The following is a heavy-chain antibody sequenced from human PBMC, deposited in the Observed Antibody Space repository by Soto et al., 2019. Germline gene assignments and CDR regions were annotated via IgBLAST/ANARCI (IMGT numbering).Heavy chain of an antibody. CDR2: ISAYNGNT. CDR1: GYTFTSYG. Sequence: QVQLVQSGAEVKKPGASVKVSCKASGYTFTSYGISWVRQAPGQGLEWMGWISAYNGNTKYAQKLQGRVTTTTDTSTSTGDMELRSLRSEDTAVYYCARDLGGSYYAPVDYGGQGTRVTVSS. CDR3: ARDLGGSYYAPVDY. J-gene: IGHJ4*02. D-gene: IGHD1-26*01. V-gene: IGHV1-18*01.